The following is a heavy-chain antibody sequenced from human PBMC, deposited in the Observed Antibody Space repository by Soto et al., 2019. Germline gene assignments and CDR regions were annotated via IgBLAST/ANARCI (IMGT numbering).Heavy chain of an antibody. D-gene: IGHD5-18*01. Sequence: QVQLQESGPGLVKASETLSLTCTGSGGSVSSGDYYWSWIRQPPGKGLEWIGNIYYRGSTNYNPSLKSRATISVDTSKNQFSLKVSSATAADTAVYYWARSPVDTSMIYWFDPWGQGTLVTVSS. J-gene: IGHJ5*02. CDR2: IYYRGST. V-gene: IGHV4-61*08. CDR3: ARSPVDTSMIYWFDP. CDR1: GGSVSSGDYY.